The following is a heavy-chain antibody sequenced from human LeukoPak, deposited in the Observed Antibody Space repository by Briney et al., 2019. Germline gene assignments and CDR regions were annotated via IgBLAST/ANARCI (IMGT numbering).Heavy chain of an antibody. CDR1: GFTFSSYA. D-gene: IGHD3-22*01. Sequence: GGSLRLSCAASGFTFSSYAMSWVRQAPGKGLEGVAVISYDGSNKYYADSVKGRFTISRDNSKNTLYLQMNSLRAEDTAVYYCARGADSSGYYRLSYFDYWGQGTLVTVSS. CDR3: ARGADSSGYYRLSYFDY. V-gene: IGHV3-30-3*01. J-gene: IGHJ4*02. CDR2: ISYDGSNK.